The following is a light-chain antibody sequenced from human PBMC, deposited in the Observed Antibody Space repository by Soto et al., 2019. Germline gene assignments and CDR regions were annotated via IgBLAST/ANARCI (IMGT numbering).Light chain of an antibody. J-gene: IGKJ4*01. V-gene: IGKV3-11*01. CDR1: QSVSRY. CDR2: DTS. Sequence: EIGLTQSPAPLSLSPGERATLSCRASQSVSRYLAWYQHKPGQAPRVLIHDTSTRATGVPDTFSGSGSGTDFTLTISSLEPEDFAIYYCQQRFSWPPTFGGGTDVEIK. CDR3: QQRFSWPPT.